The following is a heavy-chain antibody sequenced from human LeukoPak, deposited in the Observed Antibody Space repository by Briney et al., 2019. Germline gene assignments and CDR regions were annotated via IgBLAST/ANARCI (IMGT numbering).Heavy chain of an antibody. V-gene: IGHV4-34*01. CDR3: ARGFGAGNYYYGWFDP. D-gene: IGHD3-10*01. J-gene: IGHJ5*02. CDR2: INHSGST. CDR1: GGSFSGYY. Sequence: SETLSLTCAVYGGSFSGYYWSWIRKPPGQGLEWIGEINHSGSTNYNPSLKSRVTISGDMSKNQLSLMLSSVTAADTAVYYCARGFGAGNYYYGWFDPWGQGTLVSVSS.